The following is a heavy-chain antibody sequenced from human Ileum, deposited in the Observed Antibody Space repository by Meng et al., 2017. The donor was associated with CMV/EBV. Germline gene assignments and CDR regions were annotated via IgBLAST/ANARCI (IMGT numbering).Heavy chain of an antibody. D-gene: IGHD6-19*01. Sequence: GPGLVKPSEPLALTCTVSGDSISSSSYYWGWIRQSPGKGLEWIGTIYYTESTYYNPSLSSRVTMSLDTSTNQFSLQLTSVTAADTAIYYCARDQMQFYSSFSKGYFDYWGRGTLVTVS. J-gene: IGHJ4*02. CDR3: ARDQMQFYSSFSKGYFDY. CDR2: IYYTEST. CDR1: GDSISSSSYY. V-gene: IGHV4-39*07.